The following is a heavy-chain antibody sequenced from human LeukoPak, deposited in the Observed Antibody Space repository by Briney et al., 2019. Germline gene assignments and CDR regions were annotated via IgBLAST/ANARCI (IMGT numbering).Heavy chain of an antibody. CDR1: GGSINSGGFY. V-gene: IGHV4-31*03. CDR2: IYYSGST. D-gene: IGHD3-16*01. Sequence: SETLSLTCTVSGGSINSGGFYWSWLRQHPGKGLEWIGYIYYSGSTFYNPSLKSRVAISLDKSKNQFSLNLSSVTAADTAVYYCARGGSFLGNYVYWGQGTLVTVSS. CDR3: ARGGSFLGNYVY. J-gene: IGHJ4*02.